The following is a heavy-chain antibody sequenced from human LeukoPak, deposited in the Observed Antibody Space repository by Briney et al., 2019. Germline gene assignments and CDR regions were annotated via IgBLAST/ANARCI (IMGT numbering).Heavy chain of an antibody. V-gene: IGHV4-59*12. Sequence: PSETLSLTCTVSGGSISSYYWSWIRQPPGKGLEWIGYIYYSGSTNYNPSLKSRVTISVDTSKNQFSLQLNSVTPEDTAVYYCARAYYYDSSGYPLNYYFDYWGQGTLVTVSS. CDR2: IYYSGST. D-gene: IGHD3-22*01. CDR1: GGSISSYY. J-gene: IGHJ4*02. CDR3: ARAYYYDSSGYPLNYYFDY.